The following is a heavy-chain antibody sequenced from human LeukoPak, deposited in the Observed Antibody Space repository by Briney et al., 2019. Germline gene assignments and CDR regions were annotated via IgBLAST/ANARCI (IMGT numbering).Heavy chain of an antibody. J-gene: IGHJ6*03. CDR2: ISSSGSTI. CDR3: ARGGRVHYYYMDV. CDR1: GFTFSDYY. D-gene: IGHD1-1*01. Sequence: PGGSLRLSCAASGFTFSDYYMSWIRQAPGKGLVWGLYISSSGSTIYYADSVKGRFTISRDNAKNSLYLQMNSLRAEDTAVYYCARGGRVHYYYMDVWGKGTTVTVSS. V-gene: IGHV3-11*01.